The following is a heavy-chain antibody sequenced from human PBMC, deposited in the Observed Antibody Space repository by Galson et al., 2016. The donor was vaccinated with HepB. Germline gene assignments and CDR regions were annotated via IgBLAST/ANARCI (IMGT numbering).Heavy chain of an antibody. V-gene: IGHV3-11*01. CDR3: GRDGESDYYYGTDV. Sequence: LRLSCAASGFSFSDYYMTWIRQAPGKGLEYISYISTSGDIIYYADSVKGRFTVSRDNAKNSLYLQMNSLRAEDTAVYYCGRDGESDYYYGTDVWGQGTTVTVSS. J-gene: IGHJ6*02. CDR2: ISTSGDII. CDR1: GFSFSDYY.